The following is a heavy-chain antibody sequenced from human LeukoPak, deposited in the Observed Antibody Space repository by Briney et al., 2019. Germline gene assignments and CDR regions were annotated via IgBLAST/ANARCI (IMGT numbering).Heavy chain of an antibody. CDR2: IYYSGGT. Sequence: SETLSLTCTVSGGSLSSSTYYWGWIRQPPGKGLEWIGNIYYSGGTYYNPSLKSRVTISVDTSKNQFSLKLSSVTAADTAVYYCARDVVRFGELSHFDYWGQGTLVTVSS. V-gene: IGHV4-39*07. CDR3: ARDVVRFGELSHFDY. CDR1: GGSLSSSTYY. D-gene: IGHD3-10*01. J-gene: IGHJ4*02.